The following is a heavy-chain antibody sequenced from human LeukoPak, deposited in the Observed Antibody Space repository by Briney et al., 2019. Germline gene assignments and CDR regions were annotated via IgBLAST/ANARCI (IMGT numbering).Heavy chain of an antibody. V-gene: IGHV4-34*01. Sequence: SETLSLTCAVYGVSFSGYYWSWIRQPPGKGLEWIGEINHSGSTNYNPSLKSRVTISVDTSKNQFSLKLSSVTAADTAVYYCAAERVATDYWGQGTLVTVSS. CDR2: INHSGST. CDR3: AAERVATDY. D-gene: IGHD5-12*01. CDR1: GVSFSGYY. J-gene: IGHJ4*02.